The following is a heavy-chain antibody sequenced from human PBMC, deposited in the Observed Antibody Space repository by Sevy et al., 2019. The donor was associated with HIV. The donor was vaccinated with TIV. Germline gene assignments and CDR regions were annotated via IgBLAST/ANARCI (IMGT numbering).Heavy chain of an antibody. CDR2: IIPIFGTA. J-gene: IGHJ5*02. CDR3: ARDGLGSSSWYRWFDP. V-gene: IGHV1-69*13. Sequence: ASVKVSCKASGGTFSSYAISWVRQAPGQGLEWMGGIIPIFGTANYAQKFQGRVTITADESTSTAYMELSSLGSEDTAVYYCARDGLGSSSWYRWFDPWGQGTLVTVSS. D-gene: IGHD6-13*01. CDR1: GGTFSSYA.